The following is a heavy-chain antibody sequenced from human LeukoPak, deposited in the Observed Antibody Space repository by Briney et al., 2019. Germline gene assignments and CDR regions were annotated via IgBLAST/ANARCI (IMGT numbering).Heavy chain of an antibody. V-gene: IGHV1-46*01. CDR1: GYTFTGYY. Sequence: ASVKVSCKASGYTFTGYYMHWVRQAPGQGLEWMGIINPSGGSTSYAQKFQGRVTMTRDTSTSTVYMELSSLRSEDTAVYYCARVAVAGRDDDYWGQGTLVTVSS. D-gene: IGHD6-19*01. J-gene: IGHJ4*02. CDR3: ARVAVAGRDDDY. CDR2: INPSGGST.